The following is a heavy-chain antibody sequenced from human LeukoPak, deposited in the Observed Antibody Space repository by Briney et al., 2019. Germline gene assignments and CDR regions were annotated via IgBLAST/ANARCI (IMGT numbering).Heavy chain of an antibody. Sequence: ASVKVSCKVSGYTLTELSMHCVRQAPGKGLEWMGGFDPEDGETIYAQKFQGRVTMTEDTSTDTAYMELSSLRSEDTAVYYCATSVQRITMIVVYFDYWGQGTLVTVSS. CDR1: GYTLTELS. J-gene: IGHJ4*02. V-gene: IGHV1-24*01. D-gene: IGHD3-22*01. CDR3: ATSVQRITMIVVYFDY. CDR2: FDPEDGET.